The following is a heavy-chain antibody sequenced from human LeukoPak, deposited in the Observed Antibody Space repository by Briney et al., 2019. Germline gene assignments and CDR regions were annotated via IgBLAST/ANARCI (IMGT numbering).Heavy chain of an antibody. J-gene: IGHJ4*02. Sequence: SETLSLTCTVSGGSISSGGYYWSWIRQPPGKGLEWIGEINHSGSTNYNPSLKSRVTISVDTSKNQFSLKLSSVTAADTAVYYCARGKLVRFYFDYWGQGTLVTVSS. D-gene: IGHD6-13*01. V-gene: IGHV4-39*07. CDR2: INHSGST. CDR3: ARGKLVRFYFDY. CDR1: GGSISSGGYY.